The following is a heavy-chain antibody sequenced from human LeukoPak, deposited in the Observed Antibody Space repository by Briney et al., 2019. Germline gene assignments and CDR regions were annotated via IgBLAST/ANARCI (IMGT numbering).Heavy chain of an antibody. D-gene: IGHD6-13*01. V-gene: IGHV4-59*08. CDR3: ARLNRHSSWYHKYYYYGMDA. J-gene: IGHJ6*02. Sequence: ASETLSLTCTVSGGSISSYYWSWIRQPPGKGLEWIGYIYYSGSTNYNPSLKSRVTISVDTSKNQFSLKLSSVTAADTAVYYCARLNRHSSWYHKYYYYGMDAWGQGTTVTVSS. CDR1: GGSISSYY. CDR2: IYYSGST.